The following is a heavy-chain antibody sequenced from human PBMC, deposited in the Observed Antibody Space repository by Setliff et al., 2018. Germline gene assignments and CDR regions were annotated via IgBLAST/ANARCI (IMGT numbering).Heavy chain of an antibody. CDR1: GGTFSDYY. J-gene: IGHJ4*02. V-gene: IGHV4-34*01. CDR2: INHRGST. D-gene: IGHD1-26*01. Sequence: SETLSLTCAAYGGTFSDYYWTWIRHPPGKGLEWIGEINHRGSTNYNPSLKSRATISIDTSKDQFSLRLTSVTAADTALYYCTRAHSGSHDYWGQGTLVTVSS. CDR3: TRAHSGSHDY.